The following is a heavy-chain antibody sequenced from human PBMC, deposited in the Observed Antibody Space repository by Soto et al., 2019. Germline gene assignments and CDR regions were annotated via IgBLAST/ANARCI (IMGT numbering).Heavy chain of an antibody. V-gene: IGHV3-48*02. CDR3: AKVGVSSRSWYAHAFDI. Sequence: PGGSLRLSCAASGFTFSSYSMNWVRQAPGKGLEWVSYISSSSSTIYYADSVKGRFTISRDNAKNSLYLQMNSLRDEDTAVYYCAKVGVSSRSWYAHAFDIWGQGTMVTFSS. J-gene: IGHJ3*02. CDR1: GFTFSSYS. D-gene: IGHD6-13*01. CDR2: ISSSSSTI.